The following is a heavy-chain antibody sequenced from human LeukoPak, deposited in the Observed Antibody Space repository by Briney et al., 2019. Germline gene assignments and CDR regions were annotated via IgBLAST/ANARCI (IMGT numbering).Heavy chain of an antibody. J-gene: IGHJ2*01. D-gene: IGHD6-13*01. CDR3: ARGFRSRYFDL. V-gene: IGHV4-34*01. Sequence: SETLSLTCAVYGGSFSGYYWSWIRQPPGKGLEWIGEINHSGSTNYNLSLKSRVTISVDTSKNQFSLKLSSVTAADTAVYYCARGFRSRYFDLWGRGTLVTVSS. CDR1: GGSFSGYY. CDR2: INHSGST.